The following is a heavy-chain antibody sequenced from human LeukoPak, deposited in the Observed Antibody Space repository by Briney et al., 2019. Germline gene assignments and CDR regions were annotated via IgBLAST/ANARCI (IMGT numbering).Heavy chain of an antibody. CDR1: GGSISSYY. CDR3: ASRTFYCSSTSCYDAFDI. D-gene: IGHD2-2*01. J-gene: IGHJ3*02. CDR2: IYTSGST. V-gene: IGHV4-4*07. Sequence: PSETLSLTCTVSGGSISSYYWSWIRQPAGKGLEWIGRIYTSGSTNYNPSLKSRVTISVDKSKNQFSLKLSPVTAADTAVYYCASRTFYCSSTSCYDAFDIWGQGTMVTVSS.